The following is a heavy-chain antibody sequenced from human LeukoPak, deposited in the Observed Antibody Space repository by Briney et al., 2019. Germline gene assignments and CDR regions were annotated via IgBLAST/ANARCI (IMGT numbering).Heavy chain of an antibody. J-gene: IGHJ4*02. CDR1: GGSISSYY. CDR2: IYYSGST. D-gene: IGHD2-2*01. CDR3: ARGPYCSSTSCFQRDY. Sequence: SETLSLTCTVSGGSISSYYWSWIRQPPGKGLEWIGYIYYSGSTNYNPSLKSRVTISVDTSKNQFSLKLSSVTAADTAVYYCARGPYCSSTSCFQRDYWGQGTLVTVSS. V-gene: IGHV4-59*12.